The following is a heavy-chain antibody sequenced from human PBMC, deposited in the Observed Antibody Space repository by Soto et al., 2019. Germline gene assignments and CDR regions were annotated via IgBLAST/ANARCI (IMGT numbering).Heavy chain of an antibody. CDR2: INPSGGST. V-gene: IGHV1-46*03. J-gene: IGHJ3*02. D-gene: IGHD6-13*01. Sequence: QVQLVQSGAEVKKPGASVKVSCQASGYTFTSYYIHWVRQAPGQGLEWVGLINPSGGSTTYAQKFQGRVTVTRDTSTSTVYMELSSLRSEDTAVYYCAPLMGSSWHVDAFDMWGQGTMVIVSS. CDR3: APLMGSSWHVDAFDM. CDR1: GYTFTSYY.